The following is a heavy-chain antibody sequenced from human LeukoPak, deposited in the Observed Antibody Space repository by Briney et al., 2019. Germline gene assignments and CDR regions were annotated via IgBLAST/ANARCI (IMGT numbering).Heavy chain of an antibody. CDR1: GFTFSSYS. Sequence: LAGGSLRLSCAASGFTFSSYSMNWVRQAPGKGLEWVSYISSSGSTIYYADSVKGRFTISRDNAKNSLYLQMNSLRAEDTAVYYCARDEACAGYCSGGSPRLHDYWGQGTLVTVSS. D-gene: IGHD2-15*01. CDR2: ISSSGSTI. CDR3: ARDEACAGYCSGGSPRLHDY. V-gene: IGHV3-48*01. J-gene: IGHJ4*02.